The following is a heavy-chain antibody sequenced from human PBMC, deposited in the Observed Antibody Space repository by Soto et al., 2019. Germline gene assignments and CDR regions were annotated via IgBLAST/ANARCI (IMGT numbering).Heavy chain of an antibody. V-gene: IGHV4-31*03. Sequence: PSETLSLTCTVSGGSISSGGYYWSWIRQHPGKGLEWIGYIYYSGSTYYNPSLKSRVTISVDTSKNQFSLKLSSVTAADTAVHYCAGGLRFLEWSGGYYYMDVWGKGTTVTVSS. CDR3: AGGLRFLEWSGGYYYMDV. J-gene: IGHJ6*03. CDR1: GGSISSGGYY. D-gene: IGHD3-3*01. CDR2: IYYSGST.